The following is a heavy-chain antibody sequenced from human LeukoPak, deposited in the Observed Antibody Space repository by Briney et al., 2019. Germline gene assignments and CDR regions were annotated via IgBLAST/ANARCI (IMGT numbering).Heavy chain of an antibody. CDR2: IYYSGST. D-gene: IGHD3-10*01. V-gene: IGHV4-39*07. CDR1: GGSISSSSYY. J-gene: IGHJ4*02. Sequence: SETLSLTCTVSGGSISSSSYYWGWIRQPPGKGLEWIGSIYYSGSTYYNPSLKSRVTISVDTSKNQFSLKLSSVTAADTAVYYCARDLSYYYGSGSYSEGLDYWGQGTLVTVSS. CDR3: ARDLSYYYGSGSYSEGLDY.